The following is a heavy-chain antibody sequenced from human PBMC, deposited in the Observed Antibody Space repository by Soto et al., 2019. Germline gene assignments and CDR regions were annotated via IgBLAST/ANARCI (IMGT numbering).Heavy chain of an antibody. V-gene: IGHV1-3*01. CDR3: ATDYGSNWRL. CDR2: INAANANT. Sequence: QAHLVQSGAEVKMPGDSVQVSCKASGFVSTNYNFHWVRQAPGQSLGWRVRINAANANTQYAENFQGRVTFTSDASASTAFMELTNLRFEDKAMYYCATDYGSNWRLWGQGTLVSVSS. J-gene: IGHJ4*02. D-gene: IGHD3-10*01. CDR1: GFVSTNYN.